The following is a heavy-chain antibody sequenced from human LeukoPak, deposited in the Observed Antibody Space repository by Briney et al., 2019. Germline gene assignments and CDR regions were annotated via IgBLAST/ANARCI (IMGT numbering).Heavy chain of an antibody. J-gene: IGHJ4*02. Sequence: GGSLRLSCAASGFTFDDYAMHWVRQAPGKGLEWVSGISWNSGSIGYADSVKGRFTISRDNAKNSLYQQMNSLRAEDTALYYCAKDTGYSGSYYVDYWGQGTLVTVSS. CDR2: ISWNSGSI. CDR3: AKDTGYSGSYYVDY. D-gene: IGHD1-26*01. V-gene: IGHV3-9*01. CDR1: GFTFDDYA.